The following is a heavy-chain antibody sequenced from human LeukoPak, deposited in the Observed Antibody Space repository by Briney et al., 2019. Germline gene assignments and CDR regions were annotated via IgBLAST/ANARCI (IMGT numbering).Heavy chain of an antibody. D-gene: IGHD6-19*01. CDR1: GFTFSSYA. V-gene: IGHV3-23*01. J-gene: IGHJ4*02. Sequence: AGGSLRLSCAASGFTFSSYAMSWVRQAPGKGLEWVSAISGSGGSTYYADSVKGRFTISRDNSKNTLYLQMNSLRAEDTAVYYCAKARSGSGWYSDFDSWGQGTLVTVSS. CDR2: ISGSGGST. CDR3: AKARSGSGWYSDFDS.